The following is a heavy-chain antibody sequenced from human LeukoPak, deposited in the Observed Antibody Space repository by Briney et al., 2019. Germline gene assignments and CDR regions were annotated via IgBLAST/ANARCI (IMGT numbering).Heavy chain of an antibody. CDR3: ARGPDPGKVGAAIYYYYGMDV. CDR1: GGSFSGYY. J-gene: IGHJ6*02. Sequence: SETLSLTCAVYGGSFSGYYWSWIRQPPGKGLEWIGEINHSGSTNYNPSLKSRGTISVDPSKNQFSLKLSSVTAGDTAVYYCARGPDPGKVGAAIYYYYGMDVWGQGTTVTVSS. D-gene: IGHD1-26*01. V-gene: IGHV4-34*01. CDR2: INHSGST.